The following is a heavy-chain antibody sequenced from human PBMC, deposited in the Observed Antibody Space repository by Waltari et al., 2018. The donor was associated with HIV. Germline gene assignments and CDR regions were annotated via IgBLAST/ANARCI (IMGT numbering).Heavy chain of an antibody. CDR3: ARETFFMVRGVSPYYVFNGADV. D-gene: IGHD3-10*01. CDR1: GGSITDRNFW. J-gene: IGHJ6*02. CDR2: AYVTGAT. V-gene: IGHV4-61*02. Sequence: QAPLEESGTGLLRPSHTPSLTCTLDGGSITDRNFWWSWFRRPAGKAPEWLGRAYVTGATDYNPSLRGRVSISLDTSKKQVLLRLTSVTAADAAVYYCARETFFMVRGVSPYYVFNGADVWGRGTTVTVSS.